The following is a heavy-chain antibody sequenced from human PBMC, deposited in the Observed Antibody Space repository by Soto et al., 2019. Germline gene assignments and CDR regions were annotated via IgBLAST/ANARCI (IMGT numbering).Heavy chain of an antibody. D-gene: IGHD5-12*01. Sequence: GGSLRLSCAASGLTFSSYSMNWVRQAPGKGLEWVSYISSSSSTIYYADSVKGRFTISRDNAKNSLYLQMNSLRAEDTAVYYCARAGLEMATPYFDYWGQGTLVTV. CDR1: GLTFSSYS. J-gene: IGHJ4*02. V-gene: IGHV3-48*01. CDR2: ISSSSSTI. CDR3: ARAGLEMATPYFDY.